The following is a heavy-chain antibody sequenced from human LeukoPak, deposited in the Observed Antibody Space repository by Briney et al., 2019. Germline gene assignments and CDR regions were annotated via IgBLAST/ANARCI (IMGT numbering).Heavy chain of an antibody. V-gene: IGHV3-23*01. CDR2: ISGSGGST. J-gene: IGHJ4*02. CDR1: GFTFSSYA. Sequence: GGSLRLSCAASGFTFSSYAMSWVRQAPGKGLEWVSAISGSGGSTYYADSVKGRFTISRDNSKNTLYLQMNSLRAEDTAVYYCARELVDIVATNGWDSSGLRYFDYWGQGTLVTVSS. D-gene: IGHD5-12*01. CDR3: ARELVDIVATNGWDSSGLRYFDY.